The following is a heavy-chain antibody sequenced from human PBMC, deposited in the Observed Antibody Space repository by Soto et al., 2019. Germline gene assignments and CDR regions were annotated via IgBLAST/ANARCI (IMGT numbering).Heavy chain of an antibody. CDR2: IYYSGST. D-gene: IGHD3-3*01. J-gene: IGHJ5*02. CDR1: GGSISSGGYY. Sequence: SETLSLTCTVSGGSISSGGYYWSWIRQHPGKGLEWIGYIYYSGSTYYNPSLKSRVTISVDTSKNQFSLKLSSVTAADTAVYYCARGVAIFGVVIEVPAWMVANWFDPWGQGTLVTVSS. CDR3: ARGVAIFGVVIEVPAWMVANWFDP. V-gene: IGHV4-31*03.